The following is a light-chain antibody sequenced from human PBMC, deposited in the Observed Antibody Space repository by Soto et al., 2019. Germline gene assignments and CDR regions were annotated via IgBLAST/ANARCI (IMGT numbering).Light chain of an antibody. CDR3: QQYGSSPWT. V-gene: IGKV3-20*01. Sequence: EIVLTQSPGTLSLSPGEGATLSCRASQSVSSTYLAWYQQKPGQAPRLLMYGVSSRATGIPDRFSGSGSGTDFALTISRLEPEDFEVYYCQQYGSSPWTFGQGTKVEIK. CDR1: QSVSSTY. J-gene: IGKJ1*01. CDR2: GVS.